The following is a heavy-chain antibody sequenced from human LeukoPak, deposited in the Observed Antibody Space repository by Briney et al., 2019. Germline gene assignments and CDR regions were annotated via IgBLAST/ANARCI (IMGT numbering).Heavy chain of an antibody. CDR2: MNPKSGGT. CDR1: GYTFSDSY. J-gene: IGHJ5*02. D-gene: IGHD1-26*01. CDR3: ARAGDRSWFDP. V-gene: IGHV1-2*02. Sequence: GASVKVSCKASGYTFSDSYIHWVRQAPGQGLEWMGSMNPKSGGTKYAQKFQGRVSMTRDTSISTAYMELASLTSDDTAVYYCARAGDRSWFDPWGQGTLVTVSS.